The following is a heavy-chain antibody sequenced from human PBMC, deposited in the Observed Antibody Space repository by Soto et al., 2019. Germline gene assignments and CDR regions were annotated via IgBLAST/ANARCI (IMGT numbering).Heavy chain of an antibody. D-gene: IGHD3-3*01. V-gene: IGHV1-8*01. CDR2: MNPNSGNT. Sequence: ASVKVSCKASGYTFTSYDINWVRQATGQGLEWMGWMNPNSGNTGYAQKFQGRVTMTRNTSISTAYMELSSLRSEDTAVYYCARGRGYSDFWSIRTWGQGTLVTVSS. J-gene: IGHJ5*02. CDR1: GYTFTSYD. CDR3: ARGRGYSDFWSIRT.